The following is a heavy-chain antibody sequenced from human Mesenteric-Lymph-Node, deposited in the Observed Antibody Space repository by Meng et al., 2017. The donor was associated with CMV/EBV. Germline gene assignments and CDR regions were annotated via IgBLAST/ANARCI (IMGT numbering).Heavy chain of an antibody. D-gene: IGHD2-2*01. Sequence: ASVKVSCKASGYTFTGYYMHWVRQAPGQELEWMGWINPNSGGTNYAQKFQGRVTMTRDTSISTAYMELSRLRSDDTAVYYCARAVVVVPAAFLYYGMDVWGQGTTVTVSS. CDR3: ARAVVVVPAAFLYYGMDV. J-gene: IGHJ6*02. CDR2: INPNSGGT. V-gene: IGHV1-2*02. CDR1: GYTFTGYY.